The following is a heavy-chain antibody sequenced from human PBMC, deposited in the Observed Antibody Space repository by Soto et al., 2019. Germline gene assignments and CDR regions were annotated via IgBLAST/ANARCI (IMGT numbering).Heavy chain of an antibody. CDR3: AKDHNDYIWGSYRYAYYFDY. Sequence: QVQLVESGGGVVQPGRSLRLSCAASGFTFSSYGMHWVRQAPGKGLEWVAVISYDGSNKYYADSVKGRFTISRDNSKHTLYLQMNSLRAEDTAVYYCAKDHNDYIWGSYRYAYYFDYWGQGTLVTVSS. D-gene: IGHD3-16*02. V-gene: IGHV3-30*18. CDR2: ISYDGSNK. CDR1: GFTFSSYG. J-gene: IGHJ4*02.